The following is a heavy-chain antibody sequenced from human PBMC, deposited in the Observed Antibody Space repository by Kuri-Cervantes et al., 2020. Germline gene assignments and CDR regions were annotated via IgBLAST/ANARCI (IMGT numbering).Heavy chain of an antibody. Sequence: GGSLRLSCAASGFTFSNYWMSWVRQAPGKGLEWVANIKQDGSDKYYVDSVKGRFTISRDNAKNSLYLQMNSLRAEDTAVYYCARRGAAASPFYYYYYGMDVWGQGTTVTVSS. CDR2: IKQDGSDK. D-gene: IGHD2-2*01. CDR3: ARRGAAASPFYYYYYGMDV. V-gene: IGHV3-7*01. CDR1: GFTFSNYW. J-gene: IGHJ6*02.